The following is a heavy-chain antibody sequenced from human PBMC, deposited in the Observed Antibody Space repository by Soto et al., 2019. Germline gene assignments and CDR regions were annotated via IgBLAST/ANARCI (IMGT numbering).Heavy chain of an antibody. J-gene: IGHJ6*02. D-gene: IGHD3-3*01. CDR3: ARDPADFWSGYVSYYYYYGMDV. V-gene: IGHV1-18*01. Sequence: GASVKVSCKASGYTFTSYGISWVRQAPGQGLEWMGWISAYNGNTNYAQKLQGRVTMTTDTSTSTAYMELRSLRSDNTDVYYCARDPADFWSGYVSYYYYYGMDVWGQGTTVTVSS. CDR1: GYTFTSYG. CDR2: ISAYNGNT.